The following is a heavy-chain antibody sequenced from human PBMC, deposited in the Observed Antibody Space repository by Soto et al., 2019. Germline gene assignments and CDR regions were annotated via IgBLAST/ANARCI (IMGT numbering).Heavy chain of an antibody. CDR3: ARVSVVVPHAMDYYAMDV. CDR1: GFTFGNYA. CDR2: ISGSGGGT. J-gene: IGHJ6*02. D-gene: IGHD2-2*01. Sequence: RRLSCAASGFTFGNYAMTRVRQAPGKGLECVSRISGSGGGTYYADSVKGRFTISRDDAKNSLYLQMNSLRAEDTAVYYCARVSVVVPHAMDYYAMDVWGQGTTVTVSS. V-gene: IGHV3-23*01.